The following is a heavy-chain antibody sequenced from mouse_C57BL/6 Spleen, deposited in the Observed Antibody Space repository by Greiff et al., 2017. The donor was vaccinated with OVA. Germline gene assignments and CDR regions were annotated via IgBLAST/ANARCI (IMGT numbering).Heavy chain of an antibody. J-gene: IGHJ4*01. D-gene: IGHD2-14*01. V-gene: IGHV1-9*01. CDR3: ARGPYRKGSHAYAMDY. CDR1: GYTFTGYW. Sequence: VQLQQSGAELMKPGASVKLSCKAPGYTFTGYWIEWVKQRPGHGLEWIGEILPGSGSTNYNEKFKSKATLTVDKSSSTAYMQLSSLTSEDSAVYYCARGPYRKGSHAYAMDYWGQGTSVTVSS. CDR2: ILPGSGST.